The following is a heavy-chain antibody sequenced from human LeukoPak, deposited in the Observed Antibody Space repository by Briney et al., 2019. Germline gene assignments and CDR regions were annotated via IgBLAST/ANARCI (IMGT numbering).Heavy chain of an antibody. Sequence: GASVKVSCKASGGTFSSYAISWVRQAPGQGLEWMGRIIPILGIANYAQKFQGRVTITADKSTSTAYMELSSLRSEDTAVYYCARDGGVIIEPIDYWGQGTLSPSPQ. CDR2: IIPILGIA. CDR3: ARDGGVIIEPIDY. CDR1: GGTFSSYA. V-gene: IGHV1-69*04. D-gene: IGHD3-10*01. J-gene: IGHJ4*02.